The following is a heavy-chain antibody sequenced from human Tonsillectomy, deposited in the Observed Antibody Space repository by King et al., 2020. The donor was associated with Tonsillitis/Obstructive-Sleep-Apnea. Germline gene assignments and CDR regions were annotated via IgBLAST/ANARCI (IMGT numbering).Heavy chain of an antibody. CDR2: ISYDGSNK. CDR3: AKDRTTVTSPDY. D-gene: IGHD4-17*01. V-gene: IGHV3-30*18. CDR1: GFTFSSYG. Sequence: QLVQSGGGVVQPGRSLRLSCAASGFTFSSYGMHWVRQAPGKGLEGVAVISYDGSNKYYADSVKGRFTISRDNSKNTLYLQMNSLRAEDTAVYYCAKDRTTVTSPDYWGQGTLVTVSS. J-gene: IGHJ4*02.